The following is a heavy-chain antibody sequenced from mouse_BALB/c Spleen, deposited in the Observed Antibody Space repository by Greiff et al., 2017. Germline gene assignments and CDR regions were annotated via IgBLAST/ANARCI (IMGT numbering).Heavy chain of an antibody. J-gene: IGHJ2*01. CDR2: ISSGGGST. Sequence: EVKLVESGGGLVKPGGSLKLSCAASGFAFSSYDMSWVRQTPEKRLEWVAYISSGGGSTYYPDTVKGRFTISRDNAKNTLYLQMSSLMSEDTAMYYCARQGGGDGYYFDYWGQGTTLTVSS. V-gene: IGHV5-12-1*01. D-gene: IGHD2-3*01. CDR3: ARQGGGDGYYFDY. CDR1: GFAFSSYD.